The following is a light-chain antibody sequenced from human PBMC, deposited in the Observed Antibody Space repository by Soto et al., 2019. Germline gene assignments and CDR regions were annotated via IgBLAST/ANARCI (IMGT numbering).Light chain of an antibody. CDR2: AAS. CDR1: QGISTY. V-gene: IGKV1-39*01. CDR3: QQSYSTPPYT. J-gene: IGKJ2*01. Sequence: DIQMTQSPSSLSASVGDRVTITCRASQGISTYLTWYQQKPGKAPELLISAASSLQSGVPSRFSGSGSGTDFTLAISSLQPEDFATYYCQQSYSTPPYTFGQGTKLEIK.